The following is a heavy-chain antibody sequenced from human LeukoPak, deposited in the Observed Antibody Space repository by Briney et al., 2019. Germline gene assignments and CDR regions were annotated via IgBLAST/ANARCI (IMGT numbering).Heavy chain of an antibody. CDR2: IYYSGST. CDR3: ARGPRSSWSSYFDY. Sequence: PSETLSLTCTVSGGSISSYYWSWIRQPPGKGLEWIGYIYYSGSTNYNPSLKSRVTISVDSSKNQFSLKLSSVTAADTAVYYCARGPRSSWSSYFDYWGQGTLVTVSS. V-gene: IGHV4-59*01. J-gene: IGHJ4*02. CDR1: GGSISSYY. D-gene: IGHD6-13*01.